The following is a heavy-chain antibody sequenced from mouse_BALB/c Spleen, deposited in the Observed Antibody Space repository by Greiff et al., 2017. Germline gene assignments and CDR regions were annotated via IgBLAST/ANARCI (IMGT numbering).Heavy chain of an antibody. J-gene: IGHJ3*01. V-gene: IGHV2-6-5*01. CDR2: IWGDGST. CDR1: GFSLTDYG. Sequence: VQRVESGPGLVAPSQSLSITCTVSGFSLTDYGVSWIRQPPGKGLEWLGVIWGDGSTDYNSALKSRLSISKDNSKSQVFLKMNSLQTDDTARYYCARDYGSSGFAYWGQGTLVTVSA. D-gene: IGHD1-1*01. CDR3: ARDYGSSGFAY.